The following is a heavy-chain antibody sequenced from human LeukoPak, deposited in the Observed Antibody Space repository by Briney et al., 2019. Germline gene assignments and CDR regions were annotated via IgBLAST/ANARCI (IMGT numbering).Heavy chain of an antibody. V-gene: IGHV4-59*01. CDR3: ARDVQGYCTNGVCYTDAFDI. D-gene: IGHD2-8*01. CDR1: GGSISSYY. CDR2: IYYSGNT. J-gene: IGHJ3*02. Sequence: SETLSLTCTVSGGSISSYYWSWIRQPPGKGLEWIGYIYYSGNTNHNPSLQSRVTISVDTSKNQFSLKLSSVTAADTAVYYCARDVQGYCTNGVCYTDAFDIWGQGTMVTVSS.